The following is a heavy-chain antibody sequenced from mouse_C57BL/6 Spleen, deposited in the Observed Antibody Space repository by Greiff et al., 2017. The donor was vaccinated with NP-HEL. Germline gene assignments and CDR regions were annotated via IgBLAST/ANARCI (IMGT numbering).Heavy chain of an antibody. CDR2: ISYDGSN. CDR3: ARGLYFDY. J-gene: IGHJ2*01. V-gene: IGHV3-6*01. CDR1: GYSITSGYY. D-gene: IGHD3-3*01. Sequence: EVQLVESGPGLVKPSQSLSLTCSVTGYSITSGYYWNWIRQSPGNKLEWMGYISYDGSNNYNPSLKNRISITRDTSKNQFFLKLNSVTTEDTATYYCARGLYFDYWGQGTTLTVSS.